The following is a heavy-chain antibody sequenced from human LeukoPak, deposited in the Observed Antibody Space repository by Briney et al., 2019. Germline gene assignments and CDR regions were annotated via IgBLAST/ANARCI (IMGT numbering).Heavy chain of an antibody. Sequence: KPSETLSLTYAVYGGSFSGYYWSWIRQPPGKGLEWIGEINHSGSTNYNPSLKSRVTIAVDTSKNQFSLKLSSVTAADTAVYYCSGYSSSCWFDPWGQGTLVTVSS. CDR2: INHSGST. D-gene: IGHD6-13*01. CDR1: GGSFSGYY. CDR3: SGYSSSCWFDP. J-gene: IGHJ5*02. V-gene: IGHV4-34*01.